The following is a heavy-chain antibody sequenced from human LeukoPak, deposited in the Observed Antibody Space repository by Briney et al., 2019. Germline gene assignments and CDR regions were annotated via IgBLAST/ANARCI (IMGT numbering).Heavy chain of an antibody. D-gene: IGHD3-22*01. J-gene: IGHJ3*02. CDR2: IYYSGST. V-gene: IGHV4-39*07. Sequence: SETLSLTCTVSGGSISSSSYYWGWIRQPPGKGLEWIGSIYYSGSTNYNPSLKSRVTISVATSKNQFSLKLSSVTAADTAVYYCARTVWVYYYDSSGLLSAFDIWGQGTMVTVSS. CDR3: ARTVWVYYYDSSGLLSAFDI. CDR1: GGSISSSSYY.